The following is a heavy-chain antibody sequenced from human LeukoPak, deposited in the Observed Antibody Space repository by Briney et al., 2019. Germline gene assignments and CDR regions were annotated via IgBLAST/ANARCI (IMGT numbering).Heavy chain of an antibody. J-gene: IGHJ4*02. Sequence: SETLSLTCTVSGGSISSYYWGWIRQPPGKGLEWIGSIYYSGSTYYNPSLKSRVTISVDTSKNQFSLKLSSVTAADTAVYYCARGYSSTIDYWGQGTLVTVSS. V-gene: IGHV4-39*07. D-gene: IGHD6-13*01. CDR1: GGSISSYY. CDR2: IYYSGST. CDR3: ARGYSSTIDY.